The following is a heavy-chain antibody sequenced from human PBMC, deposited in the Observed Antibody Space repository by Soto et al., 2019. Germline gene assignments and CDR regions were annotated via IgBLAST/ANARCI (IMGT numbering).Heavy chain of an antibody. CDR2: ISGSGGTT. Sequence: GGSLRLSCAASGFTFSSYAMNWVRQAPGQGLGWVSFISGSGGTTYYADSVKGRFTISRDKSKSTLFLQMDSLRAEDTAMYYCAKDPPSSSSNSFDIWGQGTMVTVSS. V-gene: IGHV3-23*01. D-gene: IGHD2-2*01. CDR3: AKDPPSSSSNSFDI. CDR1: GFTFSSYA. J-gene: IGHJ3*02.